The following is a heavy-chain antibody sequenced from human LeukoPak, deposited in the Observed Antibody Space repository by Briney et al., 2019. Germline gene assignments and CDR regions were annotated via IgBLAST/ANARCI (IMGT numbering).Heavy chain of an antibody. V-gene: IGHV3-23*01. CDR1: GFTFSSYE. CDR3: ATYCGSANCHGRFAD. D-gene: IGHD2-2*01. J-gene: IGHJ4*02. CDR2: IVGSGSRT. Sequence: GGSLRLSCAASGFTFSSYEMSWVRQAPGKGLGWVSIIVGSGSRTYYADSVKGRFTISRDNSKNTLFLQMTSLRAEDTAIYYCATYCGSANCHGRFADWGQGTLVTVSS.